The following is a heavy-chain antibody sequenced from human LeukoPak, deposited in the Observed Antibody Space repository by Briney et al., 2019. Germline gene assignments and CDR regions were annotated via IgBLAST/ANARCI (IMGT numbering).Heavy chain of an antibody. CDR1: GDTFSSYA. CDR3: ARSSGSYYTFHY. CDR2: IIPIFGTA. D-gene: IGHD3-10*01. V-gene: IGHV1-69*05. J-gene: IGHJ4*02. Sequence: SVKVSCKASGDTFSSYAINWVRQAPGQGLEWMGGIIPIFGTANYAQKLQGRVTITTDKSTSTAYMELSSLRSEDTAVYYCARSSGSYYTFHYWGQGTLVTVSS.